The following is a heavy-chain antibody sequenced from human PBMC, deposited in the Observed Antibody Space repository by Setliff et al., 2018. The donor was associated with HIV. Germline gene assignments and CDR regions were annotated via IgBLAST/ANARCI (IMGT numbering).Heavy chain of an antibody. Sequence: SETLSLTCTVSGGSMNSHYWSWIRQSPGRGLEWIGYIYYSVGTKYKPSLKSRVSMSIDTSKNQFSLKMSSLTAADTAVYYCARGFPDYDFWSGSGDFYYMDVWGKGTTVTVSS. CDR2: IYYSVGT. CDR3: ARGFPDYDFWSGSGDFYYMDV. CDR1: GGSMNSHY. J-gene: IGHJ6*03. D-gene: IGHD3-3*01. V-gene: IGHV4-59*11.